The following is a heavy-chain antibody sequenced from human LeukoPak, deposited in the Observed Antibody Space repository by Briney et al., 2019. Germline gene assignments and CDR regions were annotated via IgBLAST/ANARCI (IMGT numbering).Heavy chain of an antibody. D-gene: IGHD3-22*01. V-gene: IGHV4-39*07. CDR2: IYYSGST. CDR3: AAEGYYDSSGSGTAIDY. Sequence: SETLSLTCTVSGGSISSSSYYWGWIRQPPGKGLEWIGSIYYSGSTYYNPSLKSRVTISVNTSKNQFSLKLSSVTAADTAVYYCAAEGYYDSSGSGTAIDYWGQGTLVTVSS. J-gene: IGHJ4*02. CDR1: GGSISSSSYY.